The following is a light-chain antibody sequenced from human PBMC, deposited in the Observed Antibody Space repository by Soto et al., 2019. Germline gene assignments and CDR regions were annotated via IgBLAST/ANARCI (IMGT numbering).Light chain of an antibody. CDR1: QSISSW. J-gene: IGKJ1*01. CDR2: DAS. Sequence: DIQMTQSPSTLSASVGDRVTITCRASQSISSWLAWYQQKPGKAPKLLIFDASTLESGVPSRFSGSGSGTDFALSISSLQPDDFATYYCQHYNTYSVTFGQGTKVDIK. V-gene: IGKV1-5*01. CDR3: QHYNTYSVT.